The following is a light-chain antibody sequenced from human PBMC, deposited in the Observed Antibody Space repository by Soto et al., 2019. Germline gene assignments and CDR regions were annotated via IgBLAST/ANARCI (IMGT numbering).Light chain of an antibody. V-gene: IGLV2-14*03. CDR1: SSDVGACNF. Sequence: QSALTQPASVSGSPGQSITISCTGTSSDVGACNFVSWHQQHPGKAPKLIIYNVYDRPSGISYRFSGSKSGNTASLTISGLQGEDEADYYCSSYTISRTYVFGTGTKLTVL. J-gene: IGLJ1*01. CDR2: NVY. CDR3: SSYTISRTYV.